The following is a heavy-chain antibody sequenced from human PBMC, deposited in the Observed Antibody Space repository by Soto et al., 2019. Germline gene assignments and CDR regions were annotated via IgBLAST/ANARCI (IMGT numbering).Heavy chain of an antibody. J-gene: IGHJ5*02. D-gene: IGHD1-26*01. CDR2: IYNSGNT. CDR3: TRCEWERELDWFDP. Sequence: SETLSLTCTVSGGSISDGAYYWSWIRQPPGKGLEWIGHIYNSGNTYNNPSLRSRLTISLDTSKSQFSLNLNSVTAADTAVYYCTRCEWERELDWFDPWGQGTLVTVS. V-gene: IGHV4-30-4*01. CDR1: GGSISDGAYY.